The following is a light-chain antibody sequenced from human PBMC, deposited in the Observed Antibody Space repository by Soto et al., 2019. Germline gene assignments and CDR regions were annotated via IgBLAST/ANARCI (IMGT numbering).Light chain of an antibody. V-gene: IGKV1-39*01. CDR1: QSIRSY. Sequence: DIQMTQSPSSLSASVGDRVTITCRASQSIRSYLNWYQQKPGKAPKLLIYAASSLQSAVPSRFSGSGSGTDFTLTISSLQPEDFATYYCQQSYSTPYTFAQGTKLEIK. J-gene: IGKJ2*01. CDR2: AAS. CDR3: QQSYSTPYT.